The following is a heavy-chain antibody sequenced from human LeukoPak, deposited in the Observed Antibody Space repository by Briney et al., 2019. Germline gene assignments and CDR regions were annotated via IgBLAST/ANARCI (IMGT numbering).Heavy chain of an antibody. CDR3: IITMVRGVKDSY. V-gene: IGHV3-23*01. Sequence: GGSLRLSCAASGLTFSSYAMSWVRQAPGKGLEWVSAISGSGGSTYYADSVKGRFSISRDNSKNTLYLQMNSLRAEDTAVYYCIITMVRGVKDSYWGQGTLVTVSS. D-gene: IGHD3-10*01. CDR1: GLTFSSYA. J-gene: IGHJ4*02. CDR2: ISGSGGST.